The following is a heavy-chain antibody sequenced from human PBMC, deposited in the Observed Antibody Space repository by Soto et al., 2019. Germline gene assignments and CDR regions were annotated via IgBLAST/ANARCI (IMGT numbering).Heavy chain of an antibody. CDR1: GDSFNDYY. CDR2: INPNSGVT. J-gene: IGHJ6*03. V-gene: IGHV1-2*04. D-gene: IGHD5-12*01. CDR3: ARERGGATATLDYYYFYMDV. Sequence: VQLVQSGAEVKKPGASVKVSCKSSGDSFNDYYLHWVRQAPGQGLEWMGWINPNSGVTKYAQKFQGWVTMTRDTSIRTVYMELSRLRSDDTAVYCCARERGGATATLDYYYFYMDVWGKGTTVTVSS.